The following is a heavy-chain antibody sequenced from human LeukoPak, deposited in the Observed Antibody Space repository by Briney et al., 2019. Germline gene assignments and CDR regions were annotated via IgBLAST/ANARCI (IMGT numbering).Heavy chain of an antibody. Sequence: ASVKVSCKASGGTFSGYAISWVRQAPGQGLEWMGGIIPIFGTANYAQKFQGRVTITADESTSTAYMELSSLRSEDTAVYYCARDEYSSRGTNYWGQGTLVTVSS. J-gene: IGHJ4*02. CDR3: ARDEYSSRGTNY. CDR1: GGTFSGYA. CDR2: IIPIFGTA. D-gene: IGHD6-13*01. V-gene: IGHV1-69*13.